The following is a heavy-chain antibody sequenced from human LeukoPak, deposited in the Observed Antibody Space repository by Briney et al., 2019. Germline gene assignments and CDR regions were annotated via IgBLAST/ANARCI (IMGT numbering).Heavy chain of an antibody. V-gene: IGHV4-4*07. CDR3: ARASYCRGGHGHNLAWFGP. CDR2: VSSTGST. J-gene: IGHJ5*02. Sequence: SETLTLTCGVSGGSMSDYYWSWLRQPAGKGLEWLGRVSSTGSTDCNSCLKSRVTMLVDTFKNQLSLKLTSVAAADTVVYYCARASYCRGGHGHNLAWFGPWGQGAPVTVSS. D-gene: IGHD2-15*01. CDR1: GGSMSDYY.